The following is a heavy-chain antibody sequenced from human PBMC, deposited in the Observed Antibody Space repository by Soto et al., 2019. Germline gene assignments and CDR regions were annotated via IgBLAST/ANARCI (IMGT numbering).Heavy chain of an antibody. V-gene: IGHV3-7*01. CDR1: GFTLSSYW. CDR2: IKQDGSEK. J-gene: IGHJ3*02. CDR3: SRGRDAFDI. Sequence: GGSLRLSCAASGFTLSSYWMSWVRQAPGKGLEWVANIKQDGSEKYYVDSVKGRFTISRDNAKNSLYLHMNSLRAEDTAVYYCSRGRDAFDIWGQGTMVTVSS.